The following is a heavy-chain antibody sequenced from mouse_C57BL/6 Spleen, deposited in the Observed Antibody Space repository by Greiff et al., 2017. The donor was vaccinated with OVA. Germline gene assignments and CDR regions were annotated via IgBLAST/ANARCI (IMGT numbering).Heavy chain of an antibody. CDR3: ARWNYGYDGGFAY. CDR1: GYAFSSSW. CDR2: IYPGDGDT. D-gene: IGHD2-2*01. V-gene: IGHV1-82*01. Sequence: VQLQESGPELVKPGASVKISCKASGYAFSSSWMNWVKQRPGKGLEWIGRIYPGDGDTNYNGKFKGKATLTADKSSSTAYMQLSSLTSEDSAVYFCARWNYGYDGGFAYGGQGTLVTVSA. J-gene: IGHJ3*01.